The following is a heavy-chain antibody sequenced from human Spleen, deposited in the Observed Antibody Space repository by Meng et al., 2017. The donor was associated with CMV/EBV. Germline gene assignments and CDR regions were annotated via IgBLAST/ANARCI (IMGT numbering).Heavy chain of an antibody. D-gene: IGHD1-26*01. V-gene: IGHV1-2*02. CDR3: AREVMKSGVTPNPPNY. J-gene: IGHJ4*02. Sequence: ASVKVSCKASGYTFTAHYFHWVRQAPGQGLEWMGWINPNSGGTNYAQKFQGRVTMTRDTSISTAYMELSRLRSDDTAVYYCAREVMKSGVTPNPPNYWGQGTLVTVSS. CDR2: INPNSGGT. CDR1: GYTFTAHY.